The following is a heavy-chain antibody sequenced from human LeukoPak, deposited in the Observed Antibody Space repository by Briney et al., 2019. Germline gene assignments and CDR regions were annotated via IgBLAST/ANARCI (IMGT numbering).Heavy chain of an antibody. CDR1: GFTFSTYA. Sequence: PGGSLRLSCAASGFTFSTYAMSWVRQAPGKGLEWVANIKQDGSEKYYVDSVKGRFTISRDNAKNSLYLQMNSLRAEDTAVYYCARDRAMVRGVILYWGQGTLVTVSS. J-gene: IGHJ4*02. V-gene: IGHV3-7*01. CDR2: IKQDGSEK. D-gene: IGHD3-10*01. CDR3: ARDRAMVRGVILY.